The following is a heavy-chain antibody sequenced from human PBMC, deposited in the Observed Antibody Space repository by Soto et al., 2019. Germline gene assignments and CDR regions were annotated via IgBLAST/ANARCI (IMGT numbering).Heavy chain of an antibody. V-gene: IGHV4-39*07. CDR1: GGSISSSSYY. CDR2: IYYSGST. J-gene: IGHJ6*03. D-gene: IGHD2-15*01. CDR3: ARHYCSGGSCYLDYYYYMDV. Sequence: SETLSLSCTVSGGSISSSSYYGGWIRQPPGKGLEWIGSIYYSGSTYYNPSLKSRVTISVDTSKNQFSLKVSSVTAADTAVYYCARHYCSGGSCYLDYYYYMDVWGKGTTVTVSS.